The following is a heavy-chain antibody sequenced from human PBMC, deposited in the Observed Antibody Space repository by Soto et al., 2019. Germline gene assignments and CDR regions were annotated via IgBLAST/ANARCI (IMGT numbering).Heavy chain of an antibody. V-gene: IGHV5-51*01. CDR2: IYPDDSDT. Sequence: GESLKISCKGSGYTFTTSWIGWVRQVPGKGLEWMGIIYPDDSDTRYSPSFQGHITISADKSINTAYLQWSSLKASDTAMYYCARQGSYGYWDQVGRYYGMDVWGQGTTVTVSS. D-gene: IGHD5-18*01. J-gene: IGHJ6*02. CDR3: ARQGSYGYWDQVGRYYGMDV. CDR1: GYTFTTSW.